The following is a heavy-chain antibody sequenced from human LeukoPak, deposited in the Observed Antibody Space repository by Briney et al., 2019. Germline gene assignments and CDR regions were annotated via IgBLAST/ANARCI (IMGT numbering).Heavy chain of an antibody. Sequence: GASVKVSCKSSGYTFTSYDINWVRQATGQGLEWMGGIIPIFGTANYAQKFQGRVTITADESTSTAYMELSSLRSEDTAVYYCARDGPVVVAATSWFDPWGQGTLVTVPS. V-gene: IGHV1-69*13. D-gene: IGHD2-15*01. CDR2: IIPIFGTA. CDR1: GYTFTSYD. J-gene: IGHJ5*02. CDR3: ARDGPVVVAATSWFDP.